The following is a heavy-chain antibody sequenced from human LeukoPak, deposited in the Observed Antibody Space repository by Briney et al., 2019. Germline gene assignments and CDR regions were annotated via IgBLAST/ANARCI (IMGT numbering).Heavy chain of an antibody. Sequence: ASVKVSCKASGYIFTAYYMHWVRQAPGQGPEWMGWINPNSGGTNFGQKFQGRDTMTRDTSISTAYMDLSSLRSDDTAVYYCARSLTVDIEGVYFDYWGQGTPVTVPS. CDR1: GYIFTAYY. V-gene: IGHV1-2*02. CDR3: ARSLTVDIEGVYFDY. CDR2: INPNSGGT. D-gene: IGHD5-12*01. J-gene: IGHJ4*02.